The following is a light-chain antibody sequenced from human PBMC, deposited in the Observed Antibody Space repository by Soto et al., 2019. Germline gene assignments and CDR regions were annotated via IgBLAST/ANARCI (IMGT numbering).Light chain of an antibody. CDR1: QSVSSSY. V-gene: IGKV3-20*01. CDR2: GAS. CDR3: QQYGSLLT. Sequence: EIVLTQSPGTLSLSPGERATLSCRASQSVSSSYLSWYQQNPGQAPRLLIYGASSRATGIPDRFSGSGSGTDFTLTISRLEPEDFAVYYCQQYGSLLTFGGGTKVEIK. J-gene: IGKJ4*01.